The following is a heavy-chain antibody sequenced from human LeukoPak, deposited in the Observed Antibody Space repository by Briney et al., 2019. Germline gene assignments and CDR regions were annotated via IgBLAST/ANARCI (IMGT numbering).Heavy chain of an antibody. CDR1: GFTFSSYS. D-gene: IGHD3-10*01. J-gene: IGHJ3*02. Sequence: GGSLRLSCAASGFTFSSYSMNWVRHAPGKGLEWVSYISSSGSTIYYADSVKGRFTISRDNAKNSLYLQMNSLRAEDTAVYYCAGRSGYYGSGSSDDAFDIWGQGTMVTVSS. CDR3: AGRSGYYGSGSSDDAFDI. V-gene: IGHV3-48*04. CDR2: ISSSGSTI.